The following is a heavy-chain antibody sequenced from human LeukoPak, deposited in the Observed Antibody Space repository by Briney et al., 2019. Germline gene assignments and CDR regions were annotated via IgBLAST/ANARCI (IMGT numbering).Heavy chain of an antibody. CDR1: GGTFSSYA. CDR2: IIPIFGTA. V-gene: IGHV1-69*05. Sequence: SVKVSCKASGGTFSSYAISWVRQAPGQGLEWVGGIIPIFGTANYAQKFQGRVTITTDESTSTAYMELSSLRSEDTAVYYCARSGDYGDYVDYYYMDVWGKGTTVTVSS. J-gene: IGHJ6*03. D-gene: IGHD4-17*01. CDR3: ARSGDYGDYVDYYYMDV.